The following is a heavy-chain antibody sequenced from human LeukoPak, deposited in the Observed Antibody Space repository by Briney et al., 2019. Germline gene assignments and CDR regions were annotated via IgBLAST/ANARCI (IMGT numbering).Heavy chain of an antibody. J-gene: IGHJ4*02. CDR1: GFTFNTYW. CDR2: VNREGSTT. D-gene: IGHD2-2*03. Sequence: GGSLRLSCAASGFTFNTYWMHWVRQAPGKGLVWVARVNREGSTTAYADSVKGRFIISRDNSKNTLYLQMNNLRAEDTAVYYCARDSDWISFDYWGQRAPVTVSS. CDR3: ARDSDWISFDY. V-gene: IGHV3-74*03.